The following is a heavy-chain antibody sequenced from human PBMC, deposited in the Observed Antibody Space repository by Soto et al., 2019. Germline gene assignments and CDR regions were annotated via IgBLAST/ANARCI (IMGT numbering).Heavy chain of an antibody. CDR2: ISYDGSNK. CDR1: GFTFSSYA. V-gene: IGHV3-30-3*01. CDR3: ARGAGAGNYDFWSGYWSPFDY. D-gene: IGHD3-3*01. J-gene: IGHJ4*02. Sequence: QVQLVESGGGVVQPGRSLRLSCAASGFTFSSYAMHWVRQAPGKGLEWVAVISYDGSNKYYADSVKGRFTISSDNSKNTLYLQLNSLRAEDTAVYYCARGAGAGNYDFWSGYWSPFDYWGQGTLGTVSS.